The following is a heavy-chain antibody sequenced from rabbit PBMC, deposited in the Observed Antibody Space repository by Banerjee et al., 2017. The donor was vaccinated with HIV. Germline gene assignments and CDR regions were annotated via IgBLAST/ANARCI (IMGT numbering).Heavy chain of an antibody. D-gene: IGHD6-1*01. CDR1: GFSFSSSHY. J-gene: IGHJ4*01. CDR2: IYAGSSGTT. V-gene: IGHV1S40*01. Sequence: LVESGGDLVQPGASLTLTCTASGFSFSSSHYMCWVRQAPGKGLEWIACIYAGSSGTTWYASWAKGRFTISKTSSTTVTLEMTSLTAADTATYFCARLGHADYPYAYGLKLWGQGTLVTVS. CDR3: ARLGHADYPYAYGLKL.